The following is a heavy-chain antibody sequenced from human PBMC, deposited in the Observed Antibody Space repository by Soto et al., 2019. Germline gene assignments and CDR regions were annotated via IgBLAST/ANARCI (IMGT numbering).Heavy chain of an antibody. J-gene: IGHJ4*02. CDR1: GGSFTGNNW. CDR3: ASRDPGTSVDY. Sequence: SETLSLTCSVAGGSFTGNNWWTWFRQPPGQGLEWIGEIYRTGSTNYNPSLNSRVTISLDKSENQFSLKVTSLTAADTAVYYCASRDPGTSVDYWGQGTLVTVSS. V-gene: IGHV4-4*02. D-gene: IGHD1-7*01. CDR2: IYRTGST.